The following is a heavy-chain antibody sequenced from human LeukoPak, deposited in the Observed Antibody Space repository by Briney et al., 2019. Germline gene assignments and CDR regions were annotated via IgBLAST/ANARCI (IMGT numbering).Heavy chain of an antibody. CDR1: GFTFSSYG. D-gene: IGHD3-9*01. J-gene: IGHJ4*02. V-gene: IGHV3-48*04. CDR3: ASDYDILTGSSDY. CDR2: ISSSGSTI. Sequence: GGSLRLSCAASGFTFSSYGMHWVRQAPGKGLEWVSYISSSGSTIYYADSVKGRFTISRDNAKNSLYLQMNSLRAEDTAVYYCASDYDILTGSSDYWGQGTLVTVSS.